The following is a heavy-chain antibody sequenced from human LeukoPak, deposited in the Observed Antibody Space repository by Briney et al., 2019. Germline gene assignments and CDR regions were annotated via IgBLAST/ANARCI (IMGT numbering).Heavy chain of an antibody. CDR1: GFTFSSYS. CDR3: ARDSDIVVVVAYPYYFDY. D-gene: IGHD2-15*01. J-gene: IGHJ4*02. V-gene: IGHV3-30*03. Sequence: PGGSLRLSCAASGFTFSSYSMNWVRQAPGKGLEWVAVISYDGSNKYYADSVKGRFTISRDNSKNTLYLQMNSLRAEDTAVYYCARDSDIVVVVAYPYYFDYWGQGTLVTVSS. CDR2: ISYDGSNK.